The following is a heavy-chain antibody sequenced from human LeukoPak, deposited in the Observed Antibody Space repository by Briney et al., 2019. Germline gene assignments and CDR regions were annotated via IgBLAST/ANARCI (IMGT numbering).Heavy chain of an antibody. Sequence: GGSLRLSCAASGFTFSRNGMHWVRQAPGKGLEWVAVISYDGTNKYYADSVKGRFTISRDNSKNTLCLQMNSLRAEDTAVYYCAKGEGYGDYHFSYWGQGTLVTVSS. CDR1: GFTFSRNG. D-gene: IGHD4-17*01. V-gene: IGHV3-30*18. CDR3: AKGEGYGDYHFSY. J-gene: IGHJ4*02. CDR2: ISYDGTNK.